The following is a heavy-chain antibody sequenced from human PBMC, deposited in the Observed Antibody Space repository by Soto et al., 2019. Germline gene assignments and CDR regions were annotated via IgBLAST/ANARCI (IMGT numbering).Heavy chain of an antibody. CDR3: ARDQCSSTSCHPHYYYYGMDV. D-gene: IGHD2-2*01. J-gene: IGHJ6*02. CDR1: GYTFTGYY. CDR2: IDPNSGGT. V-gene: IGHV1-2*04. Sequence: ASVKVSCKASGYTFTGYYMHWVRQAPGQGLEWMGWIDPNSGGTNYAQKFQGWVTMTRDTSISTAYVELSRLRSDDTAVYYCARDQCSSTSCHPHYYYYGMDVWGQGTTVTVSS.